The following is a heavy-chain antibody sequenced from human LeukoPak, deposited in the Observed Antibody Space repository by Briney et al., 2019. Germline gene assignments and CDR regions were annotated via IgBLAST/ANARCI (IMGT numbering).Heavy chain of an antibody. D-gene: IGHD1-14*01. J-gene: IGHJ3*02. Sequence: GGSLRLSCAASGFTVSTNYMSWVRQAPGKGLEWVSAIYSRGNTYYADSVKGRFTISRDNSMNTLYLQMNSLRDDDTAVYYCARGGPEDAFDIWGLGTVVTVSS. CDR2: IYSRGNT. CDR1: GFTVSTNY. V-gene: IGHV3-66*01. CDR3: ARGGPEDAFDI.